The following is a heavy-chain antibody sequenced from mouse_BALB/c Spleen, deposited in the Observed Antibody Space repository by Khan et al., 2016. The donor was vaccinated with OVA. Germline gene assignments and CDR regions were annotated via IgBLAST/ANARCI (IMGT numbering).Heavy chain of an antibody. Sequence: QFQLVQSGPELKKPGETVKISCKASGYTFKNYGLNWVKQAPGKGLKWMGWIQTSTGEQTYTDDFKGRFAFSLESAASTADLQINNLKNEDMATYFCASVSSYWYFDVWGSGTTVTVSS. CDR3: ASVSSYWYFDV. CDR1: GYTFKNYG. J-gene: IGHJ1*01. V-gene: IGHV9-1*02. CDR2: IQTSTGEQ.